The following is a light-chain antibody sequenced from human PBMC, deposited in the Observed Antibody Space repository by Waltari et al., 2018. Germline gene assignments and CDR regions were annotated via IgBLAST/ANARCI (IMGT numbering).Light chain of an antibody. Sequence: RATRSCRASQTVRTTYLAWYQQKPGQAPTLVIYGASSRAAGIPDRFSGSGSGTDFSLTISSLEPEDFAVYYCQQYDISPLTFGGGTKVEIK. CDR3: QQYDISPLT. J-gene: IGKJ4*01. CDR2: GAS. V-gene: IGKV3-20*01. CDR1: QTVRTTY.